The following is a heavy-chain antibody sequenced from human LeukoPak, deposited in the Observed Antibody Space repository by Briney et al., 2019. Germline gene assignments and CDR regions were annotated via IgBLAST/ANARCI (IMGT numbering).Heavy chain of an antibody. CDR3: IRGGDGFDP. CDR2: IAAGGDT. V-gene: IGHV3-13*01. Sequence: PGGSLRLSCAASGFTFRTYDMHWVRQVPGESLEWVSAIAAGGDTFYAGSVKGRLTISRENDKNSLYLQMNNLRAGDTAVYYCIRGGDGFDPWGQGTLVTVSS. J-gene: IGHJ5*02. CDR1: GFTFRTYD. D-gene: IGHD3-16*01.